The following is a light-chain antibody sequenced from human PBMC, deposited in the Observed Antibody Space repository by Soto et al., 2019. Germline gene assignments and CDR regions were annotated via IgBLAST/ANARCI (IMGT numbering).Light chain of an antibody. Sequence: EIVMTQSPATLSVYPGERATLSCRASQSVSSNLAWYQQKPGQAPRLLIYGASTRATGIPARFSGSGSGTEFTLTISSLQSEDFAVYYCQQYNNWRWTFGQGTKVDIK. CDR2: GAS. CDR1: QSVSSN. V-gene: IGKV3-15*01. CDR3: QQYNNWRWT. J-gene: IGKJ1*01.